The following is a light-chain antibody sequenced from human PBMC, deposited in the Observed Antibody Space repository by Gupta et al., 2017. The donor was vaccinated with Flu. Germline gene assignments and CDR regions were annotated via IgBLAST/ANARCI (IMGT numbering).Light chain of an antibody. CDR2: LAS. J-gene: IGKJ4*01. CDR1: QSLLHRNGNNY. CDR3: RQALQIPFN. Sequence: DIVMTQSPLTLPVSPGDPASISCRPSQSLLHRNGNNYLDWYLQRPGQSPQLLIYLASRRDCGVPDRFSGSGSGTDFSLNISKVEADDVGVYYCRQALQIPFNFGGGTKVVIK. V-gene: IGKV2-28*01.